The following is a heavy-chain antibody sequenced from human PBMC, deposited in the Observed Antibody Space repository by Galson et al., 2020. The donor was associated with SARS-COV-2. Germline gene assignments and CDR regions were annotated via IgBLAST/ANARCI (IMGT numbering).Heavy chain of an antibody. CDR2: INPSGGST. D-gene: IGHD6-19*01. CDR3: ARDGAVAGTTFDY. V-gene: IGHV1-46*01. J-gene: IGHJ4*02. CDR1: GYTFTSNY. Sequence: ASVQVSCKASGYTFTSNYMHWVRQAPGQGLQWMGIINPSGGSTSYAQKFQGRVTMTRDTSTSTVYMELNSLRSEDTAVYYCARDGAVAGTTFDYWGQGTLVAVSS.